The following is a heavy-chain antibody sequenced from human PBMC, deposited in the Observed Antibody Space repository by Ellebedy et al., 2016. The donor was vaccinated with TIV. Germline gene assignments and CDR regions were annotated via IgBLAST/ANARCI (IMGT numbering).Heavy chain of an antibody. Sequence: GESLKISCTASGFTFGDYAINWVRQAPGKGLEWLGFIRSKAYGGTTEYAASVKGRFTISRDDSKSIAYLQMNSLKTEDTALYYCNRDSFARATPGEDYWGQGTLVTVSS. J-gene: IGHJ4*02. D-gene: IGHD1-1*01. CDR3: NRDSFARATPGEDY. CDR2: IRSKAYGGTT. CDR1: GFTFGDYA. V-gene: IGHV3-49*04.